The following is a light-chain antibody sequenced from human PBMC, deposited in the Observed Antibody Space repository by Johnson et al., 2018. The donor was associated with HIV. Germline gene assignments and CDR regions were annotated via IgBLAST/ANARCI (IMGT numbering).Light chain of an antibody. CDR3: GTWDSSLSAGV. V-gene: IGLV1-51*02. CDR2: ENN. CDR1: SSNIGNNY. Sequence: QSVLTQPPSVSAAPGQKVTISCSGSSSNIGNNYVSWYQQLPGTAPNLLIYENNKRPSGVPDRFSDSKSGTSATLGITGLQTGDEADYYCGTWDSSLSAGVFGTGTKVTVL. J-gene: IGLJ1*01.